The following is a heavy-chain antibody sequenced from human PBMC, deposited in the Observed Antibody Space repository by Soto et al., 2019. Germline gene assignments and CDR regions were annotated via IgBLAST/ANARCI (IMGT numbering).Heavy chain of an antibody. Sequence: QVPLVQSGAEVKKPGASVKVSCKASGYTFTSYGISWVRQAPGQGLEWMGWISAYNGNTNYAQKFQGRVTMTTDTSTSTAYMELRSLRSDDTAVYYCARDSGDGDYVFYFQHWGRGTLVTVSS. CDR2: ISAYNGNT. J-gene: IGHJ1*01. CDR3: ARDSGDGDYVFYFQH. V-gene: IGHV1-18*01. CDR1: GYTFTSYG. D-gene: IGHD4-17*01.